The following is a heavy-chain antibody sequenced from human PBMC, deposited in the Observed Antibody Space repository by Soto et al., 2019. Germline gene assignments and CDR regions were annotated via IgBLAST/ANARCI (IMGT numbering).Heavy chain of an antibody. CDR3: AKDTHGYMDV. V-gene: IGHV3-23*01. Sequence: GGSLRLSCAASGFTFSSYAMSWVRQAPGKGLEWVSAISGSGGSTYYAASVKGRFTISRDNSKNTRYLQMNSLRAEDTAVYYCAKDTHGYMDVWGKGTTVTVSS. J-gene: IGHJ6*03. CDR2: ISGSGGST. CDR1: GFTFSSYA.